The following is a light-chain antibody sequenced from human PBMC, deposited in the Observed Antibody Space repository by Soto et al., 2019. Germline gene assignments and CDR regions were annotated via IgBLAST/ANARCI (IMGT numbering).Light chain of an antibody. V-gene: IGKV3-20*01. J-gene: IGKJ2*01. Sequence: EIVLTQSPGTLSLSAGERATLSCRASPSFASAYLAWYQQKPGQAPRLLIYGTSSRASGIPDRFSGGWSGTESTLTISRLEPEDFAVYYCQHYETSSMYTFDQGTNLEIK. CDR3: QHYETSSMYT. CDR2: GTS. CDR1: PSFASAY.